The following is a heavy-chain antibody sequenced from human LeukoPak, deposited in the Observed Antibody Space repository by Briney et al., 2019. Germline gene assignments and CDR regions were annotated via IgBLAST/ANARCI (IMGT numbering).Heavy chain of an antibody. CDR2: INPSAGST. D-gene: IGHD6-19*01. Sequence: ASVKVSCKASGYAFTSYYIHWVRQAPGQRLEWMGLINPSAGSTNYAQKFQDRVTMTRDMSTGTVDMELSSLRSEDTAAYYCARDRQGLATLDYWGQGTLVTVSS. CDR3: ARDRQGLATLDY. V-gene: IGHV1-46*01. CDR1: GYAFTSYY. J-gene: IGHJ4*02.